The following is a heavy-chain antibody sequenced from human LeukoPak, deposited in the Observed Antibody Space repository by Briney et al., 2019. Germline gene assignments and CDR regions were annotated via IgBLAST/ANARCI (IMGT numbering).Heavy chain of an antibody. V-gene: IGHV4-4*08. CDR1: GGSISSYY. CDR3: ASGTAAAGTPYNWFDP. D-gene: IGHD6-13*01. CDR2: IYTSGST. J-gene: IGHJ5*02. Sequence: SETLSLTCTVSGGSISSYYWSWIRQPPGKGLEWIGRIYTSGSTNYNPSLKSRVIISVDTSKNQFSLKLSSVTAADTAVYYCASGTAAAGTPYNWFDPWGQGTLVTVSS.